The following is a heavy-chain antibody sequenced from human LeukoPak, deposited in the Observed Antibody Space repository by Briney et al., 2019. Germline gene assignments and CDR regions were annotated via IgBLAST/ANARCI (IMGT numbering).Heavy chain of an antibody. CDR2: IYHSGSS. CDR1: GGSISSGGFY. V-gene: IGHV4-30-2*01. Sequence: PSETLSLTCTVSGGSISSGGFYWSRIRQPPGKGLEWIGYIYHSGSSYYNPSLKSRVTISVDRSKNQFSLKLSSVTAADTAVYYCARQNSKLYYFDYWGQGTLVTVSS. CDR3: ARQNSKLYYFDY. J-gene: IGHJ4*02. D-gene: IGHD4-23*01.